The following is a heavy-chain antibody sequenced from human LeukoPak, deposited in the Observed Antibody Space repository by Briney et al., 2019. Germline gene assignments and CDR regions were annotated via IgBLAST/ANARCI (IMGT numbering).Heavy chain of an antibody. CDR3: AKITGPAAIRKGLGY. Sequence: GGSLRLSCAASGFTFSSYGMHWVRQAPGKGLEWVAVIWYDGSNKYYADSVKGRFTISRDNSKNTLYLQMNSLRAEDTAVYYCAKITGPAAIRKGLGYWGQGTLVTVSS. D-gene: IGHD2-2*02. CDR1: GFTFSSYG. V-gene: IGHV3-33*06. J-gene: IGHJ4*02. CDR2: IWYDGSNK.